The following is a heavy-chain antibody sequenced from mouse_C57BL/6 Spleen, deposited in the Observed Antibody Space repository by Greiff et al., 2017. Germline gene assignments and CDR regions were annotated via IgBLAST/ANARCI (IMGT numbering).Heavy chain of an antibody. D-gene: IGHD6-1*01. J-gene: IGHJ3*01. CDR3: AREAASAWFAY. Sequence: VQLQQSGPGLVKPSQSLSLTCSVTGYSITSGYYWNWIRQFPGNKLEWMGYISYDGSNNYNPSLKNRISITRDTSKNQFFLKLNSVTTEDTATYYCAREAASAWFAYWGQGTLVTVSA. CDR2: ISYDGSN. CDR1: GYSITSGYY. V-gene: IGHV3-6*01.